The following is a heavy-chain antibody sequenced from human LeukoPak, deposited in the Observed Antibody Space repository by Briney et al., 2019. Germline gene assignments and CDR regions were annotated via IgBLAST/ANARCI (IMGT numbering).Heavy chain of an antibody. J-gene: IGHJ3*02. D-gene: IGHD5-12*01. CDR3: ARGRSPTKAFDI. Sequence: SETLSLTCAVYGGSFSGYYWSWIRQPLGKGLEWIGEINHSGSTNYNPSLKSRVTISVDTSKNQFSLKLSSVTAADTAVYYCARGRSPTKAFDIWGQGTMVTVSS. V-gene: IGHV4-34*01. CDR2: INHSGST. CDR1: GGSFSGYY.